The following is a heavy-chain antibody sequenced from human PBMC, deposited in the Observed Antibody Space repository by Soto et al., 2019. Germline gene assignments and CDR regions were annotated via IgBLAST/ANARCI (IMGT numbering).Heavy chain of an antibody. CDR1: GGIFSRYS. V-gene: IGHV1-69*05. Sequence: SVKVSCKISGGIFSRYSISWVRQAPGQGLEWMGGIVPIFGTRNYAQKFQDRVTITTDESATTAHMELSNLRSEDTAVYYCARPYEGGYSSNHHYYYALDVWGQGTAVTVSS. J-gene: IGHJ6*02. CDR3: ARPYEGGYSSNHHYYYALDV. D-gene: IGHD3-22*01. CDR2: IVPIFGTR.